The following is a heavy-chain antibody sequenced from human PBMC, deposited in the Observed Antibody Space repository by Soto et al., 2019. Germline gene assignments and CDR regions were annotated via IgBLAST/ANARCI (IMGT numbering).Heavy chain of an antibody. CDR2: ITVSDSTK. CDR1: GFTFSDYY. Sequence: QVQLVESGGGLVKPGGSLRLSCVASGFTFSDYYMSWIRQAPGKGLEWLSYITVSDSTKYYADSVKGRFTISRDNPKNSLYLQMNSLRAEDTGVYYCARDKAWMEVWGKGTTVTVSS. V-gene: IGHV3-11*01. J-gene: IGHJ6*04. CDR3: ARDKAWMEV.